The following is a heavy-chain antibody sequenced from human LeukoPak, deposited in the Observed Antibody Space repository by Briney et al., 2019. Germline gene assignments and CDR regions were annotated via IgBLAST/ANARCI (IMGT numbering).Heavy chain of an antibody. CDR3: ASGAVAGTVDY. CDR1: GGSFSDYY. J-gene: IGHJ4*02. V-gene: IGHV4-34*01. D-gene: IGHD6-19*01. Sequence: PSETLSLTCAVYGGSFSDYYWSWLRQPPGKGLEWIGEINHSGSTNYNPSLKSRVTMSVDTSKNQFSLKLSSVTAADTAVYYCASGAVAGTVDYWGQGTLVTVSS. CDR2: INHSGST.